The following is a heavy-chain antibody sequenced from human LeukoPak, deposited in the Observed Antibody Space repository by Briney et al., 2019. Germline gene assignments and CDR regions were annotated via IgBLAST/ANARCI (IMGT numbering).Heavy chain of an antibody. CDR1: GGSISSYY. CDR2: IYYSGST. D-gene: IGHD3-22*01. J-gene: IGHJ5*02. Sequence: SETLSLTCTVSGGSISSYYWSWIRQPPGKGLEWIGYIYYSGSTNYNPSLKSRVTISVDASKNQFSLKLSSVTAADTAVYYCARHGGGYRMPRNWFDPWGQGTLVTVSS. CDR3: ARHGGGYRMPRNWFDP. V-gene: IGHV4-59*08.